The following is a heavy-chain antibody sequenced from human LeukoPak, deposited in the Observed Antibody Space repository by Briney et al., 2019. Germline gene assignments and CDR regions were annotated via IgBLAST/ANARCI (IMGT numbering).Heavy chain of an antibody. CDR2: ISSSSSTI. Sequence: GGSLRLSCAASGFTFSSYSMNWVRQAPGKGLEWVSYISSSSSTIYYADSVKGRFTISRDNAKNSLYLQMNSLRAEDTAVYYCARIGSDAFDIWGQGTMVTVSS. D-gene: IGHD3-10*01. V-gene: IGHV3-48*04. CDR3: ARIGSDAFDI. J-gene: IGHJ3*02. CDR1: GFTFSSYS.